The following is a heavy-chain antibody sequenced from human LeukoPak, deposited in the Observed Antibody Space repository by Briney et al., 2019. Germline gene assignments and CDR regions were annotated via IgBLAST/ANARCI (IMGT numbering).Heavy chain of an antibody. D-gene: IGHD3-10*01. CDR3: ARHAPVRGVRIYPTDY. J-gene: IGHJ4*02. CDR2: IKYDGNEK. V-gene: IGHV3-7*01. CDR1: GFTFSDYW. Sequence: GGSLRLSCAASGFTFSDYWMTWVRQAPGKGLEWVANIKYDGNEKYYLDSVKGRFTISRDNAENSLYLQMNGLGTEDAALYYCARHAPVRGVRIYPTDYCGQGTLATVSS.